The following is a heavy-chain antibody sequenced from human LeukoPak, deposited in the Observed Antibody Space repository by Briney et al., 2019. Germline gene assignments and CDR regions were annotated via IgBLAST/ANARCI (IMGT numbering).Heavy chain of an antibody. D-gene: IGHD2-15*01. CDR2: ISSNGGSS. CDR3: AKALGYWYFDY. V-gene: IGHV3-64*04. J-gene: IGHJ4*02. CDR1: GFTFSAYA. Sequence: GGSLRLSCSASGFTFSAYAMYWVRQAPGKGLEYVSGISSNGGSSFYADSVKGRFTISRDNSKNTLYLQVNSLRAEDTAVYYCAKALGYWYFDYWGQGTLVTVSS.